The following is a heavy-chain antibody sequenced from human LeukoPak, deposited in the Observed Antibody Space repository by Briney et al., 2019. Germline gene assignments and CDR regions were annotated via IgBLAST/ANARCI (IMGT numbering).Heavy chain of an antibody. V-gene: IGHV1-8*01. J-gene: IGHJ3*02. CDR1: GYTFTSYD. CDR2: MNPNSGAT. Sequence: ASVKVSCKASGYTFTSYDFNWLRQATGQGPEWMGWMNPNSGATGYAQKFQGRVTMTRSASINTAYMELSNLRSEDTAVYYCARDWEYDAFDIWGQGTMVTVSS. CDR3: ARDWEYDAFDI. D-gene: IGHD1-26*01.